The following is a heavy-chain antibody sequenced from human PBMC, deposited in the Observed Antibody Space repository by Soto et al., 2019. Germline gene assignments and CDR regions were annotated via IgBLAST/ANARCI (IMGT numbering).Heavy chain of an antibody. D-gene: IGHD4-17*01. CDR1: GFTFNTYS. CDR2: IWYDGTQK. Sequence: PXESLGLSCEASGFTFNTYSMHWVRQPPGKGLEWLAAIWYDGTQKYYADSVKGRFIISRDNSKKTLYLEMNSLRAEDTAVYYCARAGGTTVTGLWHFDSWGQGTLVTVSA. CDR3: ARAGGTTVTGLWHFDS. V-gene: IGHV3-33*01. J-gene: IGHJ4*02.